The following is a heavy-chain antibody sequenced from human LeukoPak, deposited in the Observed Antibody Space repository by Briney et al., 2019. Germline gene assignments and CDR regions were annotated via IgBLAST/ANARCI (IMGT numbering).Heavy chain of an antibody. Sequence: GGSLRLSCAASGFTFSNAWMSWVRQAPGNGLEWVGRIKSKTDGGTTDYAAPVKGRFTISRDDSKNTLYLQMNSLKTEDTAVYYCTTSGYRASRGDYWGQGTLVTVSS. D-gene: IGHD3-10*01. J-gene: IGHJ4*02. CDR1: GFTFSNAW. CDR2: IKSKTDGGTT. V-gene: IGHV3-15*01. CDR3: TTSGYRASRGDY.